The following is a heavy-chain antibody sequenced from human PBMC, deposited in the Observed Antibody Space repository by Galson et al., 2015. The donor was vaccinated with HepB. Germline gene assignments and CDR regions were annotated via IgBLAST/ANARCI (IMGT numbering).Heavy chain of an antibody. V-gene: IGHV6-1*01. D-gene: IGHD4-23*01. CDR2: IYYRSKWGY. Sequence: CAISGDSVSSNNAAWNWIRQSPSRGLEWLGGIYYRSKWGYDYAESVKSRITINSDTSKNQFSLQLNSVTPEDTAVYYCARDRWPQGYGVDVWGQGTTVTVSS. J-gene: IGHJ6*02. CDR3: ARDRWPQGYGVDV. CDR1: GDSVSSNNAA.